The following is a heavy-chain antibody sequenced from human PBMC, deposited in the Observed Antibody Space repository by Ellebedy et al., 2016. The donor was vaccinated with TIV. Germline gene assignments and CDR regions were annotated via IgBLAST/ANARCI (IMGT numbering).Heavy chain of an antibody. V-gene: IGHV3-48*02. CDR1: GFPFSSYS. CDR2: ISRDGGAT. CDR3: ARDQHFAFDV. J-gene: IGHJ2*01. D-gene: IGHD2/OR15-2a*01. Sequence: GESLKISCAASGFPFSSYSMNWIRQAPGKGLEWLSYISRDGGATYYADSVRGRFTISRDNVKNSMFLQMNSLRDGDTAVYSCARDQHFAFDVWGRGTLVTVSS.